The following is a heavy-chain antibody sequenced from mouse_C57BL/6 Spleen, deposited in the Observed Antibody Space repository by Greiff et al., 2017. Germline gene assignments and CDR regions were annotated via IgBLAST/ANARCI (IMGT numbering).Heavy chain of an antibody. CDR1: GYTFTDYE. CDR2: LDPATGGP. J-gene: IGHJ2*01. Sequence: QVQLQQSGAELVRPGASVTLSCKASGYTFTDYEMHWVKPTPVPGLEWIGALDPATGGPAYNQKFKGKAILTADKSSSTAYMVLRSLTSEDSAVYYCTRTYNGYWGQGTTLTVST. V-gene: IGHV1-15*01. CDR3: TRTYNGY. D-gene: IGHD1-3*01.